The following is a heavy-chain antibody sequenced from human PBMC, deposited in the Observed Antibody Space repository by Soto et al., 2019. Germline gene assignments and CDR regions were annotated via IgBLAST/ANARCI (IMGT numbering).Heavy chain of an antibody. V-gene: IGHV1-46*01. CDR1: LSSAY. D-gene: IGHD6-19*01. J-gene: IGHJ4*02. Sequence: LSSAYRGWRRQTNDQGLEWMGIINPSGGSTSYAQKFQGRVTMTRDTSTSTVYMELSSLRSEDTAVYYCARDQDHSSGRYGRDYPGQRTLVSV. CDR2: INPSGGST. CDR3: ARDQDHSSGRYGRDY.